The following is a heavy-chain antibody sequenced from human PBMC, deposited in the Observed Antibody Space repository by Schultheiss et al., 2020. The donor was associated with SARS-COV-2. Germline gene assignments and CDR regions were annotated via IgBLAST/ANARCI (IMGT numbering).Heavy chain of an antibody. CDR2: ISAYNGNT. Sequence: ASVKVSCKASGYTFTSYGISWVRQAPGQGLEWMGWISAYNGNTNYAQKLQGRVTMTTDTSTSTAYMELRSLRSDDTAVYYCARGAVVLWFGELLTSAYYYYGMDVWGQGTTVTVSS. V-gene: IGHV1-18*04. CDR1: GYTFTSYG. D-gene: IGHD3-10*01. CDR3: ARGAVVLWFGELLTSAYYYYGMDV. J-gene: IGHJ6*02.